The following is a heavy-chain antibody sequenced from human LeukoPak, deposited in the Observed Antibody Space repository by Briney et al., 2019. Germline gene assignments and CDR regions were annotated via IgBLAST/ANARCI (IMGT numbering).Heavy chain of an antibody. CDR1: GYTFTGYY. J-gene: IGHJ4*02. D-gene: IGHD1-26*01. V-gene: IGHV1-2*02. Sequence: ASVKVSCKASGYTFTGYYMHWVRQAPGQGLEWMGWINPNSGGTNYAQKFQGRVTMTRDMSTSTVYMELSSLRSEDTAVYYCARDRGWELRWFELDYWGQGTLVTVSS. CDR3: ARDRGWELRWFELDY. CDR2: INPNSGGT.